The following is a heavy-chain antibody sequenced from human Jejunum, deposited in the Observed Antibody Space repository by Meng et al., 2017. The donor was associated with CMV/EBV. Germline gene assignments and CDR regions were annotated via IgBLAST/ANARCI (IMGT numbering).Heavy chain of an antibody. J-gene: IGHJ4*02. CDR1: GYTFTDYS. Sequence: QVHLVQSGTEVKKPGASVKLSCKTSGYTFTDYSLNWVRQAPGQGLEWMGWISTYNGHANYAQKFQGRVTMTTDTSSSTTYMELRSLKSDDTAIYYCARDLDDYSNFMNYWGQGTLVTASS. CDR2: ISTYNGHA. V-gene: IGHV1-18*01. D-gene: IGHD4-11*01. CDR3: ARDLDDYSNFMNY.